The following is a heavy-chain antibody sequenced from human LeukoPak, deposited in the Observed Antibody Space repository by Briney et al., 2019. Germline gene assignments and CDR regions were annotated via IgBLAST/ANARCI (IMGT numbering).Heavy chain of an antibody. CDR2: IKSKTDGGTT. CDR1: GFTVSSNY. Sequence: GGSLRLSCAASGFTVSSNYMSWVRQAPGKGLEWVGRIKSKTDGGTTDYAAPVKGRFTISRDDSKNTLYLQMNSLKTEDTAVYYCTTSGRDPGSDYWGQGTLVTVSS. D-gene: IGHD1-26*01. CDR3: TTSGRDPGSDY. J-gene: IGHJ4*02. V-gene: IGHV3-15*01.